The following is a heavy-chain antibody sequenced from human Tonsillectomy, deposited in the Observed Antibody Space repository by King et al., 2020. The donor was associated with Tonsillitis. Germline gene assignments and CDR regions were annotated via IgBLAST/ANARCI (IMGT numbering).Heavy chain of an antibody. J-gene: IGHJ4*02. CDR2: VYYNGST. CDR1: GGSISSYY. D-gene: IGHD6-13*01. V-gene: IGHV4-59*01. Sequence: QVQLQESGPGLVKPSETLSLTCTVSGGSISSYYWSWIRQPPGKGLEWIGYVYYNGSTNYSPSLKSRVTISVDLSKNQFSLNLNSVTAADTAVYYCALFHSSSWFYDFWGQGTLVTVSS. CDR3: ALFHSSSWFYDF.